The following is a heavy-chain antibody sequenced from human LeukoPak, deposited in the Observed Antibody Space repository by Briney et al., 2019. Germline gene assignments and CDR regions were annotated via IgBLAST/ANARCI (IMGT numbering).Heavy chain of an antibody. D-gene: IGHD5-24*01. V-gene: IGHV3-21*01. CDR1: GFTFSSYS. CDR2: ISSSSSSI. J-gene: IGHJ4*02. CDR3: ARDGSRDGYNLPFDY. Sequence: PGGSLRLSCAASGFTFSSYSMNWVRQAPGKGLEWVSSISSSSSSINNADSVNGRFTISRDNTKKSLFLQMNSLRAEDTAVYYCARDGSRDGYNLPFDYWGQGTLVTVSS.